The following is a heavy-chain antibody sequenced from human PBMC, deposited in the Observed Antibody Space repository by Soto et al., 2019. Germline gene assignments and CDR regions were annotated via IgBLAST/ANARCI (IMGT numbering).Heavy chain of an antibody. CDR2: IYYSGST. J-gene: IGHJ5*02. Sequence: QVQLQESGPGLVKPSETLSLTCTVSGGSISSYYWSWIRQPPGKGLEWIGYIYYSGSTNYNPSLKSRVTISVDTAKNQFSLKLSSVTAADTAVYYCARLPSPLYYDFWSGYPVNWFDPWGQGTLVTVSS. CDR3: ARLPSPLYYDFWSGYPVNWFDP. CDR1: GGSISSYY. V-gene: IGHV4-59*01. D-gene: IGHD3-3*01.